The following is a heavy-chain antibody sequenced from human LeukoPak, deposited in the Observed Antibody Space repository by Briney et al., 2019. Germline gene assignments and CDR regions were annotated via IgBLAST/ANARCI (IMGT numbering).Heavy chain of an antibody. D-gene: IGHD6-6*01. V-gene: IGHV1-2*02. Sequence: ASVKVSCKASGYTFTGYYMHWVRQAPGQGFELMGWINPNTGDTNYAQKFQGRVTMTRDTTISAAFMELTRLTSDDTAVYYCASYPRYSSSPTFDYWGQGTLVTVSS. CDR1: GYTFTGYY. CDR2: INPNTGDT. J-gene: IGHJ4*02. CDR3: ASYPRYSSSPTFDY.